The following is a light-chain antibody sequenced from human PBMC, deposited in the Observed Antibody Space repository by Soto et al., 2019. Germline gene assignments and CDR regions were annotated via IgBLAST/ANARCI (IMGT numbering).Light chain of an antibody. CDR3: QQRNSWPPTFT. V-gene: IGKV3-11*01. J-gene: IGKJ5*01. CDR1: QSVDRY. Sequence: EVVFTQSPYTLSLSPFDTSTLSCRASQSVDRYVAWYQQKVGQAPRLLIYGVSSRATGIPDRFSGSGSGTDFTLTISSLEPEDFAVYYCQQRNSWPPTFTFGQGTRLEIK. CDR2: GVS.